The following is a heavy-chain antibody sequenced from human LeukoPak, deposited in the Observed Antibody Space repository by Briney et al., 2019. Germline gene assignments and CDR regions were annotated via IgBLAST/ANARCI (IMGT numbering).Heavy chain of an antibody. Sequence: PGGSLRLSCAASGFTFSSYSMNWVRQAPGKGLEWVSAISGSGGSTYYADSVKGRFTISRDNSKNTLYLQMNCLRAEDTAVYYCARLNFPRPGAGGIVVGLDYWGQGTLVTASS. J-gene: IGHJ4*02. CDR2: ISGSGGST. V-gene: IGHV3-23*01. CDR1: GFTFSSYS. D-gene: IGHD3-22*01. CDR3: ARLNFPRPGAGGIVVGLDY.